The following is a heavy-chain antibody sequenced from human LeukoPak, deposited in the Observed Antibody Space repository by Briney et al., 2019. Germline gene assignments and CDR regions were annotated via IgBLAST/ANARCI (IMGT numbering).Heavy chain of an antibody. CDR1: GYTLTELS. J-gene: IGHJ4*02. CDR3: ARDARRTIFGVGPFPRPYYFDY. V-gene: IGHV1-24*01. D-gene: IGHD3-3*01. Sequence: ASVKVSCKVSGYTLTELSMHWVRQAPGKGLEWMGGFHPEDGETIYAQKFQGRVTMTEDTSTDTAYMELSSLRSEDTAVYYCARDARRTIFGVGPFPRPYYFDYWGQGTLVTVSS. CDR2: FHPEDGET.